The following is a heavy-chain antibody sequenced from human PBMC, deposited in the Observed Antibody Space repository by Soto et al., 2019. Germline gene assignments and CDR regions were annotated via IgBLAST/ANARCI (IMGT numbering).Heavy chain of an antibody. CDR1: GFTFSSYW. D-gene: IGHD6-19*01. J-gene: IGHJ4*02. Sequence: PGGSLRLSCAASGFTFSSYWISWVRQAPGKGLEWVANIKQDGSEKYYVDSVKGRFTISRDNAKNSLYLQMNSLRAEDTAVYYCARGLLIAVAGYYFDYWGQGTLVTVSS. V-gene: IGHV3-7*01. CDR2: IKQDGSEK. CDR3: ARGLLIAVAGYYFDY.